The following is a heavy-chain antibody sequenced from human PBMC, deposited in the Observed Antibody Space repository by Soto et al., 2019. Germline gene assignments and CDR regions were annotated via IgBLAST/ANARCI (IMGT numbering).Heavy chain of an antibody. J-gene: IGHJ5*02. CDR1: GFTFSSYS. V-gene: IGHV3-21*01. D-gene: IGHD2-15*01. Sequence: GGSLRLSCAASGFTFSSYSMNWVRQAPGKGLEWVSSISSSSSYIYYADSVKGRFTISRDNAKNSLYLQMNSLRAEDTAVYYCARNPLVVVAATPSWFDPWGQGTLVTVSS. CDR2: ISSSSSYI. CDR3: ARNPLVVVAATPSWFDP.